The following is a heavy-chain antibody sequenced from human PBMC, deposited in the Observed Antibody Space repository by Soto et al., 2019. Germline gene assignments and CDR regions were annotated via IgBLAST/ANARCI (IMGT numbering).Heavy chain of an antibody. CDR1: GFTFSSYG. V-gene: IGHV3-33*01. CDR2: IWYDGSNK. Sequence: GSLRLSCAASGFTFSSYGMHWVRQAPGKGLEWVAVIWYDGSNKYYADSAKGRFTISRDNSKNTLYLQMNSLRAEDTAVYYCARDLRIHYYDIDYWGQGTLVTVSS. J-gene: IGHJ4*02. D-gene: IGHD3-22*01. CDR3: ARDLRIHYYDIDY.